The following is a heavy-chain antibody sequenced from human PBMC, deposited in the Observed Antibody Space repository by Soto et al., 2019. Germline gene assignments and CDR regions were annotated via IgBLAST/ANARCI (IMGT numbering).Heavy chain of an antibody. V-gene: IGHV1-18*01. CDR3: TKAPGIAVSNDI. D-gene: IGHD6-19*01. CDR1: GYPFKNYG. Sequence: ASVKVSCKASGYPFKNYGISWVRQAPGQGLEWMAWISAYNGNTNYAQKLQGRVTVTTETSTITAYMELRSLRSDDTAVYDCTKAPGIAVSNDIWGQGTMVTVSS. J-gene: IGHJ3*02. CDR2: ISAYNGNT.